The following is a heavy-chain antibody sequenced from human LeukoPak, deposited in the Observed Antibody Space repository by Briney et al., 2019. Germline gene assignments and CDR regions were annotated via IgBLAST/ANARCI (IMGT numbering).Heavy chain of an antibody. Sequence: ASVKVSCKASGYTFTGYYMHWVRQAPGQGLEWMGWINPNSGGTNYAQKFQGRVTMTRDTSISTAYMELSRLRSDDTAVYYCARGSIAAAGNNWFDPWGQGTLVTVSS. CDR2: INPNSGGT. V-gene: IGHV1-2*02. CDR3: ARGSIAAAGNNWFDP. CDR1: GYTFTGYY. J-gene: IGHJ5*02. D-gene: IGHD6-13*01.